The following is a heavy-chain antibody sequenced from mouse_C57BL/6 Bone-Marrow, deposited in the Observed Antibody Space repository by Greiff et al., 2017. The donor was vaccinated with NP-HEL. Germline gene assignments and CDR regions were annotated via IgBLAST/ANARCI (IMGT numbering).Heavy chain of an antibody. CDR1: GFTFSDYG. J-gene: IGHJ3*01. Sequence: DVMLVESGGGLVQPGGSLKLSCAASGFTFSDYGMAWVRQAPRKGPEWVAFISNLEYSIYYADTVTGRFTISRENAKNTLYLEMSSLRSEDTAMYYCARQAGDYDGFAYWGQGTLVTVSA. V-gene: IGHV5-15*01. D-gene: IGHD2-4*01. CDR2: ISNLEYSI. CDR3: ARQAGDYDGFAY.